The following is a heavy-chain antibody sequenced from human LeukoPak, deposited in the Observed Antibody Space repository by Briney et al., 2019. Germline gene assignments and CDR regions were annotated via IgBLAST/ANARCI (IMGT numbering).Heavy chain of an antibody. CDR2: IYYSGST. D-gene: IGHD3-9*01. J-gene: IGHJ4*02. CDR1: GGSISSSTYY. CDR3: ARHPTYYDILTGYSMEREPHFDY. V-gene: IGHV4-39*01. Sequence: SETLSLTCTVSGGSISSSTYYWGWIRQPPGKGLEWIGSIYYSGSTYYNPSLKSRVTISVDTSKNQFSLKLSSVTAADTAVYYCARHPTYYDILTGYSMEREPHFDYWGQGTLVTVSS.